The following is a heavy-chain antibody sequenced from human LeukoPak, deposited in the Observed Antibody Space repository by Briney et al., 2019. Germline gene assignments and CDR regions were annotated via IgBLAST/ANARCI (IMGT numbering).Heavy chain of an antibody. CDR1: GGSFSGYY. CDR3: ARHVRYSSGWYLNWFGP. J-gene: IGHJ5*02. Sequence: SETLSLTCAVYGGSFSGYYWSWIRQPPGKGLEWIGEINHSGSTSYNPSLKSRVTISVDTSKNQFSLKLSSVTAADTAVYYCARHVRYSSGWYLNWFGPWGQGTLVTVSS. D-gene: IGHD6-19*01. V-gene: IGHV4-34*01. CDR2: INHSGST.